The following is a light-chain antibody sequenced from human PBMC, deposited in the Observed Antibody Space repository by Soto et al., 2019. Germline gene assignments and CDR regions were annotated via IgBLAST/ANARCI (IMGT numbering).Light chain of an antibody. CDR2: EGS. CDR3: CSYGGRHNWV. V-gene: IGLV2-23*01. CDR1: SSDVGSYNL. J-gene: IGLJ3*02. Sequence: QSALTQPASVSGSPGQSITISCTGTSSDVGSYNLVSWYQQHPGKAPKLIIYEGSKRPSGVSNRFSGSKSGNTASLTISGLQAEDEADYYCCSYGGRHNWVFGGGTQLTVL.